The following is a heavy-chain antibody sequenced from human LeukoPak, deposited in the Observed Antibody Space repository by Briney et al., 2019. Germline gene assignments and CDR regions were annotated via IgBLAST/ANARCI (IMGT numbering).Heavy chain of an antibody. Sequence: ASVKVSCKASGYTFTRYGISWVRQAPGQGLEWMGWISGYNGNTNYAQKLQGRVTMNRDTSTSTVYMELSSLRSEDTAVYYCARDRYYYDSSGYIRGISFDYWGQGTLVTVSS. CDR3: ARDRYYYDSSGYIRGISFDY. J-gene: IGHJ4*02. CDR2: ISGYNGNT. CDR1: GYTFTRYG. D-gene: IGHD3-22*01. V-gene: IGHV1-18*01.